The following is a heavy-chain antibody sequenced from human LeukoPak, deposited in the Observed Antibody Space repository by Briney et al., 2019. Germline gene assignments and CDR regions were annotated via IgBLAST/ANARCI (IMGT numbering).Heavy chain of an antibody. CDR2: INHSGST. CDR1: GGSFSGYY. Sequence: NSSETLSLTCAVYGGSFSGYYWSWIRQPPGKGLEWIGEINHSGSTNYNPSLKSRVTISVDTSKNQFSLKLSSVTAADTAVYYCARGSVRGVMMRNWFDPWGQGTLVTVSS. CDR3: ARGSVRGVMMRNWFDP. J-gene: IGHJ5*02. D-gene: IGHD3-10*01. V-gene: IGHV4-34*01.